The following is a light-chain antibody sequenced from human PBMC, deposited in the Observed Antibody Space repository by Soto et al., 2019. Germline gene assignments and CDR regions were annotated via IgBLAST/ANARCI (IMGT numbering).Light chain of an antibody. CDR2: EVF. J-gene: IGLJ2*01. Sequence: QSVLTQPASVSGSPGQSITISCTGTSSDVGGYDYVSWYQQHPGKVPKLMIYEVFRRPSGISDCFSGSKSGNTASLTISGLQAEDEADYYCCSYTTTSTFVFGGGTKVTVL. CDR3: CSYTTTSTFV. CDR1: SSDVGGYDY. V-gene: IGLV2-14*03.